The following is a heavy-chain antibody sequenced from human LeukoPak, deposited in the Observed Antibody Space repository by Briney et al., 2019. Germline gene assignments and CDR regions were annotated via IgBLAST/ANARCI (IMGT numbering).Heavy chain of an antibody. CDR2: INSDGSST. J-gene: IGHJ4*02. CDR1: GFTFSNYW. CDR3: AREASTSLLWFGELSYFDY. V-gene: IGHV3-74*01. D-gene: IGHD3-10*01. Sequence: GGSLRLSCAASGFTFSNYWMHWVRQAPGKGLVWVSRINSDGSSTNYADSVKGRFTISRDNAKNTLYLQMNSLRAEDTAVYYCAREASTSLLWFGELSYFDYWGQGTLVTVSS.